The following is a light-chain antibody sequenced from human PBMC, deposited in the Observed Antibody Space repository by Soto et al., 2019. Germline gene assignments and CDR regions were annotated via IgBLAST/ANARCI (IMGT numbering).Light chain of an antibody. Sequence: DVVMPQSPPLLVVHRGEPASISCRSSQSLILSNGYNYLDWYLQKPGQSPQFLIYLGSNRASGVPSRFSGGGSGREFTLTISGLQPDDFATYYCQHCDTGWPFGQGTKVDIK. CDR1: QSLILSNGYNY. V-gene: IGKV2-28*01. CDR3: QHCDTGWP. CDR2: LGS. J-gene: IGKJ1*01.